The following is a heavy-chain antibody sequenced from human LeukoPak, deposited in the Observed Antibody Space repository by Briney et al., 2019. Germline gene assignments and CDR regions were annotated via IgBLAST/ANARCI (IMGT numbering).Heavy chain of an antibody. V-gene: IGHV1-46*01. CDR1: GYTFTSYY. D-gene: IGHD4-23*01. Sequence: GESLKISCKASGYTFTSYYMHWVRQAPGQGLEWMGIINPSGGSTSYAQKFQGRVTMTRDTSTSAVYMELSSLRSEDTAVYYCARDPFDYGGNNVDYWGQGTLVTVSS. CDR3: ARDPFDYGGNNVDY. J-gene: IGHJ4*02. CDR2: INPSGGST.